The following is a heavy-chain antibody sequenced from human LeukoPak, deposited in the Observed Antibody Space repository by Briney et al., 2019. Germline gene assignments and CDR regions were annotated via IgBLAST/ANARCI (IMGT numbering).Heavy chain of an antibody. J-gene: IGHJ3*02. CDR3: ARGSMRWLQLGSRIAFDI. Sequence: PSETLSLTCAVSGGSISSGGYYWSWIRQPPGKGLEWIGEINHSGSTNYNPSLKSRVTISVDTSKNQFSLKLSSVTAADTAVYYCARGSMRWLQLGSRIAFDIWGQGTMVTVSS. V-gene: IGHV4-34*01. CDR2: INHSGST. D-gene: IGHD5-24*01. CDR1: GGSISSGGYY.